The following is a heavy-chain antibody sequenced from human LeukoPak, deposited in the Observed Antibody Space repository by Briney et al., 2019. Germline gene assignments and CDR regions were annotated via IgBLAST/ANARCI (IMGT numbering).Heavy chain of an antibody. CDR3: AKGGEGGSHRYFEY. V-gene: IGHV3-30*02. J-gene: IGHJ4*02. CDR1: GFTFSSYG. Sequence: GGSLRLSCAASGFTFSSYGMHWVRQAPGKGLVWVAFILYDGSHEYYADSVKGRFTSSRDNSKNTLYLQMNSLRPEDPAVYYCAKGGEGGSHRYFEYWGRGTLVTVSS. CDR2: ILYDGSHE. D-gene: IGHD1-26*01.